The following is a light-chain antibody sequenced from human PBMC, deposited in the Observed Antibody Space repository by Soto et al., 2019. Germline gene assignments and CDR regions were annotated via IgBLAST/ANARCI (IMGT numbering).Light chain of an antibody. Sequence: EIVMTQSPATLSVSPGERATLSCRASQSVSSNLAWYQQKPGQAPRLLIYGASSRATGIPDRFSGSGSGTDFTLTISRLEPEDFVVYYCQQYGSSPGGTFGQGTKVDI. J-gene: IGKJ1*01. CDR2: GAS. CDR3: QQYGSSPGGT. V-gene: IGKV3-20*01. CDR1: QSVSSN.